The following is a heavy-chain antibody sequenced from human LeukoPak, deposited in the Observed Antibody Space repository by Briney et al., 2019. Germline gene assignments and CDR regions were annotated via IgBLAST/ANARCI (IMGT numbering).Heavy chain of an antibody. V-gene: IGHV3-23*01. CDR2: ISGSGGSA. Sequence: GGSLRLSCAASGFTFSNYVMNWVRQAPGKGLEWVSAISGSGGSAYYADSVKGRFSISRDNSKNTLDLQMNSLRAEDTAVYYCTRVSRGGEYFDYWGQGTLVTVSS. CDR3: TRVSRGGEYFDY. J-gene: IGHJ4*02. D-gene: IGHD3-10*01. CDR1: GFTFSNYV.